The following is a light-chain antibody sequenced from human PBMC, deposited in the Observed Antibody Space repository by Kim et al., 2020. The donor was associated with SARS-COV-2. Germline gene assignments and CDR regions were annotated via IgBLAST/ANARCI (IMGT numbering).Light chain of an antibody. Sequence: GARGKTARISCGGNNLGSKGGHWYQQQPGQAVVLVNYYDRERPWGIAGRFAGSNSGSTATLTSGRVDAGDEADYYCQVWDNDTVIFGGGTQLTVL. CDR1: NLGSKG. CDR3: QVWDNDTVI. CDR2: YDR. V-gene: IGLV3-21*04. J-gene: IGLJ2*01.